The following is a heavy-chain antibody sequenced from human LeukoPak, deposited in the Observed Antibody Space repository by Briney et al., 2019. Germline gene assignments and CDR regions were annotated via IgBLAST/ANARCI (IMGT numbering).Heavy chain of an antibody. V-gene: IGHV4-61*02. CDR3: AREYCSGGSCYSAVNAFDI. CDR1: GGSISSGSYY. J-gene: IGHJ3*02. CDR2: IYASGST. Sequence: SETLSLTCTVSGGSISSGSYYWRWIRQPAGKGLEWIGRIYASGSTNYNPSLKSRFTISVDTSKNQFSLKLSSVTAADTAVYYCAREYCSGGSCYSAVNAFDIWGQGTMVTVSS. D-gene: IGHD2-15*01.